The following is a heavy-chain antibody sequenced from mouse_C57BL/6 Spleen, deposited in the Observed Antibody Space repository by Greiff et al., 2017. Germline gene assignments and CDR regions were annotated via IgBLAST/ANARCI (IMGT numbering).Heavy chain of an antibody. CDR2: IDPEDGDT. D-gene: IGHD2-2*01. J-gene: IGHJ3*01. V-gene: IGHV14-1*01. CDR3: TTRGVTTEAY. Sequence: VQLQQSGAELVRPGASVKLSCTASGFNIKDYYMHWVKQRPEQGLEWIGRIDPEDGDTEYAPKFQGKATMNADTSSNTAYLQLSSLTSEDTAVYYCTTRGVTTEAYWGQGTLVTVSA. CDR1: GFNIKDYY.